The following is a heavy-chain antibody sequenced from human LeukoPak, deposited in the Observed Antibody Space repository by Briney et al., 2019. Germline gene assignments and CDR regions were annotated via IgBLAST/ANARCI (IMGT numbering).Heavy chain of an antibody. CDR2: IYTSGST. Sequence: SETLSLTCTVSGGSISSGSYYWSWIRQPAGKGLEWIGRIYTSGSTNYNPSLKSRVTISVDTSKNQFSLKLSSVTAADTAVYYCAKDRYWGQGTLVTVSS. CDR3: AKDRY. V-gene: IGHV4-61*02. CDR1: GGSISSGSYY. J-gene: IGHJ4*02.